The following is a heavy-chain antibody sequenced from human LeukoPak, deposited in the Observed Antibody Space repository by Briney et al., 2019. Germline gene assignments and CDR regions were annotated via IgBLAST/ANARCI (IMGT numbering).Heavy chain of an antibody. CDR1: GFTFSSYS. CDR3: ARDLHSGSRDGFKDDY. Sequence: PGGSLRLSCAASGFTFSSYSMNWVRQAPGKGLEWVSSISSSSKYIYYADSVKGRFTISSDNAKNSLYLQMNSLRAENTAVYYCARDLHSGSRDGFKDDYWGQGTLVTVSS. J-gene: IGHJ4*02. CDR2: ISSSSKYI. V-gene: IGHV3-21*01. D-gene: IGHD5-24*01.